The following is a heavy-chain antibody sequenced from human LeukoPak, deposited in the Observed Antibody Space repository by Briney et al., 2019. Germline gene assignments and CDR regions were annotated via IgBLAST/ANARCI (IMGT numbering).Heavy chain of an antibody. J-gene: IGHJ6*02. V-gene: IGHV5-51*01. Sequence: GESLKISCKASGYRFTNYWIGWVRQMPGKGLEWMGIIYPGDSDTRYSPSFQGQVTISADKSISTAYLQWSSLKASDTGMYYCARHGVFGVVIDYYYGMDVWGQGTTVTVSS. D-gene: IGHD3-3*01. CDR1: GYRFTNYW. CDR3: ARHGVFGVVIDYYYGMDV. CDR2: IYPGDSDT.